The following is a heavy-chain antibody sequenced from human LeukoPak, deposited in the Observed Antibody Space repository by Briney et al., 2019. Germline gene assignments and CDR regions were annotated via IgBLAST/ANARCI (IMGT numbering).Heavy chain of an antibody. J-gene: IGHJ4*02. V-gene: IGHV4-39*01. D-gene: IGHD5-24*01. CDR2: IYYSGST. Sequence: SETLSLTCIVSGGSISSSSYYWGWIRQPPGKGLEWIGSIYYSGSTYYNPSLKSRVTISVDTSKNQFSLKLSSVTAADTAVYYCARQVGTDGQEYFDYWGQGTLVTVSS. CDR1: GGSISSSSYY. CDR3: ARQVGTDGQEYFDY.